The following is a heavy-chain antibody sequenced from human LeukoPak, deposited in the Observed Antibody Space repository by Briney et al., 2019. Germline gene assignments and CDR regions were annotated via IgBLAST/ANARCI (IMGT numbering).Heavy chain of an antibody. Sequence: GGSLRLSCAASGFTFSSYIMNWVRQAPGKGLEWVSSISSSSSYIYYADSVKGRFTISRDNAKNSLYLQMNSLRAEDTAVYYCARAVSDWFDPWGQGTLVTVSS. J-gene: IGHJ5*02. V-gene: IGHV3-21*01. D-gene: IGHD1-26*01. CDR3: ARAVSDWFDP. CDR1: GFTFSSYI. CDR2: ISSSSSYI.